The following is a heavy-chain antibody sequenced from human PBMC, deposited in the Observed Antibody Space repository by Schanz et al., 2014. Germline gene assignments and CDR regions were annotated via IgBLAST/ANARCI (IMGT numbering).Heavy chain of an antibody. V-gene: IGHV1-18*04. CDR2: ISGYNGNT. CDR1: GYTFRHYG. Sequence: QVQLVQSGGEVKKPGASVKVSCKASGYTFRHYGISWLRQAPGQGLEWMGYISGYNGNTNYAPKVQDRVTMTTDTSTSTAYMELRSLRSDDTAVYYCARGRGYDALTGYVFWGQGTLVTVSS. J-gene: IGHJ4*02. D-gene: IGHD3-9*01. CDR3: ARGRGYDALTGYVF.